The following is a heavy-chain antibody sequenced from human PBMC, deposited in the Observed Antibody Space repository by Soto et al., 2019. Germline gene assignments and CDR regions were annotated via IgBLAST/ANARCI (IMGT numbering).Heavy chain of an antibody. Sequence: PGGSLRLSCVASGFTFSNFAMAWVRQAPGEGLEWVSAISGSGDDTFYADSVKGRFTISRDNSKNTLYLQMNILRAEDTALYYCAKDLAMGSTGYWGLGTLVTVSS. V-gene: IGHV3-23*01. CDR2: ISGSGDDT. D-gene: IGHD1-1*01. CDR3: AKDLAMGSTGY. CDR1: GFTFSNFA. J-gene: IGHJ4*02.